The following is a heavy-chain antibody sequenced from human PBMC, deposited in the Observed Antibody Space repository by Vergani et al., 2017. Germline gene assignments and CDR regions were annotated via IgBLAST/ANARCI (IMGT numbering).Heavy chain of an antibody. D-gene: IGHD5-24*01. CDR1: GFTFSSYS. CDR3: ARVPQVRDGYNYFYYYYMDV. Sequence: EVQLLESGGGLVKPGGSLRLSCAASGFTFSSYSMNWVRQAPGKGLEWASSISSSSSYIYYADSVKGRFTISRDNAKNSLYLQMNSLRAEDTAVYYCARVPQVRDGYNYFYYYYMDVWGKGTTVTVSS. V-gene: IGHV3-21*01. J-gene: IGHJ6*03. CDR2: ISSSSSYI.